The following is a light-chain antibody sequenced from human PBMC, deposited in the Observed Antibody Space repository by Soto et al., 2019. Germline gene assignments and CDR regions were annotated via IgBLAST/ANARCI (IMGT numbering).Light chain of an antibody. J-gene: IGLJ2*01. CDR1: SSNIGAGFD. CDR3: AAWDDSLNGSVV. CDR2: SNN. V-gene: IGLV1-40*01. Sequence: QSVLTQPPSVSGAPGQRVTISCTGSSSNIGAGFDVHWYHQIAGTAPKLLIYSNNQRPSGVPDRFSGSKSGTSASLAISGLQSEDEADYYCAAWDDSLNGSVVFGGGTKLTVL.